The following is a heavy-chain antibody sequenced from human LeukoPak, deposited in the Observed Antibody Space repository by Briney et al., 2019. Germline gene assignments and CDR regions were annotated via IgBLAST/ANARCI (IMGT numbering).Heavy chain of an antibody. Sequence: ASVKVSCKASGYTFTKYFMHWVRQAPGQGLEWMGIINPRGGSTGYAQKFQGRITMTTDMFTRTVYMELSSLESEDTAVYYCARRDCVGDCYSNWFDPWGQGTLVTVSS. CDR1: GYTFTKYF. CDR2: INPRGGST. V-gene: IGHV1-46*01. D-gene: IGHD2-21*02. J-gene: IGHJ5*02. CDR3: ARRDCVGDCYSNWFDP.